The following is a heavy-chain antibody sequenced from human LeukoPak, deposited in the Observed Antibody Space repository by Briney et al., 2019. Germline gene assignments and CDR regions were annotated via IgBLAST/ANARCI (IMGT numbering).Heavy chain of an antibody. V-gene: IGHV1-69*13. Sequence: SVKVSCKASGGTFSGYAISWVRQAPGQGLEWMGGIIPIFGTANYAQKFQGRVTITADESTSTAYMELSSLRSEDTAVYYCAREEYYDFWSGYYNYYYYGMDVWGQGTTVTVSS. CDR2: IIPIFGTA. CDR3: AREEYYDFWSGYYNYYYYGMDV. D-gene: IGHD3-3*01. CDR1: GGTFSGYA. J-gene: IGHJ6*02.